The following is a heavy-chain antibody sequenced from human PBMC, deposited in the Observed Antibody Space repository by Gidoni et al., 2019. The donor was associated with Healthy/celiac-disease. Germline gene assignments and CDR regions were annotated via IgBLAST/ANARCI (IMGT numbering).Heavy chain of an antibody. CDR3: ARDRSPFGVVIRFMGNDMDV. CDR1: GFTFSSYA. D-gene: IGHD3-3*01. Sequence: QVQLAESGGGVVQPGRSLRLSCAAAGFTFSSYAMPWVRQAPGKGLEWVAVISYDGSNKYYADSVKGRFTISRDNSKNTLYLQMNSLRAEDTAVYYCARDRSPFGVVIRFMGNDMDVWGKGTTVTVSS. CDR2: ISYDGSNK. V-gene: IGHV3-30-3*01. J-gene: IGHJ6*03.